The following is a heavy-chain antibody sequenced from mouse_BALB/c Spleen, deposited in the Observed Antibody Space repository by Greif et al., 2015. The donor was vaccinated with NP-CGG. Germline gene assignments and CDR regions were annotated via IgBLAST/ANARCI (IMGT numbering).Heavy chain of an antibody. CDR1: GFTFSSYG. J-gene: IGHJ2*01. Sequence: EVQLVESGGDLVKPGGSLKLSCAASGFTFSSYGMSWVRQTPDKGLEWVATISSGGSYTYYPDSVKGRFTISRDNAKNTLYLQMSSLKSEDTAMYYCAREGVLYYGYDYWGQGTTLTVSS. CDR3: AREGVLYYGYDY. D-gene: IGHD1-2*01. CDR2: ISSGGSYT. V-gene: IGHV5-6*01.